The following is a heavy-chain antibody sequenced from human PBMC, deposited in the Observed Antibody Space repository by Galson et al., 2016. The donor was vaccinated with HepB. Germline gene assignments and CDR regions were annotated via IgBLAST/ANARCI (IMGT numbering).Heavy chain of an antibody. CDR2: IYYSGRT. D-gene: IGHD3-16*01. V-gene: IGHV4-31*03. Sequence: TLSLTCTVSSFSINSGGYYWTWIRQQPGKGLEWIGNIYYSGRTDYNPSLESRVTISIDTSKNYFSLRLTSVAAADPAVYYCARDGGGTPGYYYYYMDVWGKGTTVAVSS. J-gene: IGHJ6*03. CDR3: ARDGGGTPGYYYYYMDV. CDR1: SFSINSGGYY.